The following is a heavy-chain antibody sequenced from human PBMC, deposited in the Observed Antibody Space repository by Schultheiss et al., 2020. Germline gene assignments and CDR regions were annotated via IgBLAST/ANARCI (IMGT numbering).Heavy chain of an antibody. CDR3: ARDILYSSGWYNYYYYGMDV. D-gene: IGHD6-19*01. V-gene: IGHV3-30-3*01. J-gene: IGHJ6*02. Sequence: GGSLRLSCAASGFTFSSYAMHWVRQAPGKGLEWVAVISYDGSNKYYADSVKGRFTISRDNSKNTLYLQMNSLRAEDTAVYYCARDILYSSGWYNYYYYGMDVWGQGTTVTVSS. CDR1: GFTFSSYA. CDR2: ISYDGSNK.